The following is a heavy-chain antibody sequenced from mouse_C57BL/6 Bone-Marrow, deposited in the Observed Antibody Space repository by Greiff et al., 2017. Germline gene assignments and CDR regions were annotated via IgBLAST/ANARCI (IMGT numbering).Heavy chain of an antibody. CDR1: GFTFSDYY. V-gene: IGHV5-12*01. CDR3: ARHARALGLTGYGFAY. J-gene: IGHJ3*01. Sequence: EVQGVESGGGLVQPGGSLKLSCAASGFTFSDYYMYWVRQTPEKRLEWVAYISNGGGSTYYPDTVKGRFTISRDNATNTLYLQMSRLKSEDTAMYYCARHARALGLTGYGFAYWGQGTLVTVSA. D-gene: IGHD2-14*01. CDR2: ISNGGGST.